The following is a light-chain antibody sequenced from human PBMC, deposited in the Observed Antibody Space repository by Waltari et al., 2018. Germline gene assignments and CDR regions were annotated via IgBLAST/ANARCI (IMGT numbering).Light chain of an antibody. CDR2: DAS. J-gene: IGKJ1*01. CDR3: QQRSNWP. CDR1: PSVSSS. V-gene: IGKV3-11*01. Sequence: EIVLTQSPATLSLSPGERATLSCRASPSVSSSLAWYQQKPGPAPRLLIYDASNRATGIPARFSGSGSGTDFTLTISSLEPEDFAVYYCQQRSNWPFGQGTKVEIK.